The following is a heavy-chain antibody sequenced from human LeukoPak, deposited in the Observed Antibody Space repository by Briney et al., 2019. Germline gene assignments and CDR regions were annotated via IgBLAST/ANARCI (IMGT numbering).Heavy chain of an antibody. CDR1: GFTFSSYS. CDR2: ISSSSSYI. Sequence: GGSLRLSCAASGFTFSSYSMNWLRQAPGKGLEWVSSISSSSSYIYYADSVKGRFTISRDNAKNSLYLQMNSLRAEDTAVYYCAREYITMIVRAFDIWGQGTMVTVSS. CDR3: AREYITMIVRAFDI. V-gene: IGHV3-21*01. J-gene: IGHJ3*02. D-gene: IGHD3-22*01.